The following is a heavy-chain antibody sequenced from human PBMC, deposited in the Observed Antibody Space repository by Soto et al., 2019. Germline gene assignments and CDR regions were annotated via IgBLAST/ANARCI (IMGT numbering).Heavy chain of an antibody. CDR2: ISYDGSNK. CDR3: ARVLREAYYDFWSGYSNYYGMDV. J-gene: IGHJ6*02. D-gene: IGHD3-3*01. V-gene: IGHV3-30-3*01. CDR1: VFTFSSYA. Sequence: GSLRLSGAAPVFTFSSYAMHWVRQAPGKGLEWVAVISYDGSNKYYADSVKGRFTISRDNSKNTLYLQMNSLRAEDTAVYYCARVLREAYYDFWSGYSNYYGMDVWGQGTTVTVSS.